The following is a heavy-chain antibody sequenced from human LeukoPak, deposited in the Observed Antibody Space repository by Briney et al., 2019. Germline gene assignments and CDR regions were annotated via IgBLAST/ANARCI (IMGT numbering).Heavy chain of an antibody. D-gene: IGHD6-13*01. CDR1: GFTFSSYS. CDR3: AKDLGSNWYTVDY. CDR2: ISSSSTYI. V-gene: IGHV3-21*01. J-gene: IGHJ4*02. Sequence: PGGSLRLSCAASGFTFSSYSMDWVRHAPGKGLEWVSSISSSSTYINYADSVKGRFTISRDNSKNTLYLQMNSLRPEDTAVYYCAKDLGSNWYTVDYWGQGTLVTVSS.